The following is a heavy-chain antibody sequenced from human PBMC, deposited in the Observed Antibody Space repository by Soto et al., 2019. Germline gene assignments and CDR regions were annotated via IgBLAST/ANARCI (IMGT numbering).Heavy chain of an antibody. CDR2: IYYSGST. D-gene: IGHD3-22*01. V-gene: IGHV4-39*01. J-gene: IGHJ6*02. CDR1: GCSITISSSY. Sequence: SDTLSLTCTVSGCSITISSSYWGWIRQPPGKGLEWIGSIYYSGSTYYNPSLKSRVTISVDTSKNQFSLKLSSVTAADTAVYYCARRLYYDSSGFEGGGMDVWGQGTTVS. CDR3: ARRLYYDSSGFEGGGMDV.